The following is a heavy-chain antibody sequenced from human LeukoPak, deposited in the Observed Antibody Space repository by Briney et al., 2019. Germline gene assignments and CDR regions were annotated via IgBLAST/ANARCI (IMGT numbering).Heavy chain of an antibody. Sequence: SETLSLTCAVYGGSFSGYYWSWIRQPPGKGLEWIGEINHSGSTNYNPSLKSRVTISVDTSKNQFSLKLSSVTVADTAVYYCAREVTRWEQLAALGYWGQGTLVTVSS. CDR2: INHSGST. CDR1: GGSFSGYY. V-gene: IGHV4-34*01. D-gene: IGHD6-13*01. CDR3: AREVTRWEQLAALGY. J-gene: IGHJ4*02.